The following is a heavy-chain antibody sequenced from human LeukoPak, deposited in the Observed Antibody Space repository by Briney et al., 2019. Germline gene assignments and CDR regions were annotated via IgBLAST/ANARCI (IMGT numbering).Heavy chain of an antibody. V-gene: IGHV5-51*01. CDR3: ASPLGYCSGGSCRDAFDI. Sequence: GGSLEIPGQGFGYRFTTSSSGWAAQLPGKGRGGVGFIFPGDSDTRYSPSFQGQVTISADKSISTAYLQWSSLKASDTAMYYCASPLGYCSGGSCRDAFDIWGQGTMVTVSS. CDR1: GYRFTTSS. D-gene: IGHD2-15*01. CDR2: IFPGDSDT. J-gene: IGHJ3*02.